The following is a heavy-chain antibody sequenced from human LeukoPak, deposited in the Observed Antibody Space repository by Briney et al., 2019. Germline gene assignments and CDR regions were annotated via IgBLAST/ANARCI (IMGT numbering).Heavy chain of an antibody. V-gene: IGHV3-33*01. D-gene: IGHD2-2*01. CDR1: GFTFSSYG. CDR3: ARDPLLYQIGPYYYYGMDV. CDR2: IWYDGSNK. J-gene: IGHJ6*02. Sequence: PGGSLRLSCAASGFTFSSYGMHWVRQAPGKGLEWVAVIWYDGSNKYYADSVKGRFTISRDNSKNTLYLQMNSLRAEDTAVYYCARDPLLYQIGPYYYYGMDVWGQGTTVTVSS.